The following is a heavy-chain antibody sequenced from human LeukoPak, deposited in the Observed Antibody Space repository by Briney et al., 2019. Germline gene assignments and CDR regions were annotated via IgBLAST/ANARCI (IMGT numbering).Heavy chain of an antibody. CDR1: GFTFSRNW. CDR3: AVNGVAAYYFDY. CDR2: INSDGRST. V-gene: IGHV3-74*01. D-gene: IGHD2-15*01. Sequence: PGGSLRLSCAASGFTFSRNWMDWARQVPGKGLVWLSRINSDGRSTNYADSVKGRFTISRDNAKNTLYLQMNSLRAEDTAVYYCAVNGVAAYYFDYWGQGTLVTVSS. J-gene: IGHJ4*02.